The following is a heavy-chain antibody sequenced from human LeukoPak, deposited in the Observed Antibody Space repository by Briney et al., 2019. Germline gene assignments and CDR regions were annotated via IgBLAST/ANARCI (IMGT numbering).Heavy chain of an antibody. CDR1: GFTFSSYW. Sequence: GWSLRLSCAASGFTFSSYWMSWVRQAPGKGLEWVANIKQDGSEKYYVDSVKGRFTISRDNAKSSLYLQMNSLRAEDTAVYYCARLPYFGVVFDYWGQGTLVTVSS. J-gene: IGHJ4*02. V-gene: IGHV3-7*01. CDR3: ARLPYFGVVFDY. D-gene: IGHD3-3*01. CDR2: IKQDGSEK.